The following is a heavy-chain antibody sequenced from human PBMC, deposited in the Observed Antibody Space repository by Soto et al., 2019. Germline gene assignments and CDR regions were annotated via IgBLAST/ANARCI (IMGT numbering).Heavy chain of an antibody. J-gene: IGHJ4*02. D-gene: IGHD3-22*01. Sequence: QLQLQESGPRLVKPSETLSLTCTVSGGSISTYYWSWIRQPPGKGLEWIGYTAYNGNTNYNPSLNSRVTVSVDAAKNQFFLKLDSVTAADTAVYYCARMTEHYDSTWGYWGQGTLVTVSS. V-gene: IGHV4-59*08. CDR1: GGSISTYY. CDR2: TAYNGNT. CDR3: ARMTEHYDSTWGY.